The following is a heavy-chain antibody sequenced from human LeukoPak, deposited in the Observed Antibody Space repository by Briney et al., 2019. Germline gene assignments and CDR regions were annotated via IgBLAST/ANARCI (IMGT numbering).Heavy chain of an antibody. J-gene: IGHJ6*03. CDR1: GFTFSSYW. V-gene: IGHV3-7*01. D-gene: IGHD3-3*01. Sequence: GGSLRLSCAASGFTFSSYWMSWVRQAPGKGLEWVANIKEDGSEKNYVDSVKGRFTISRDNAKNSLYLQMNSLRTEDTAVYYCARGQRAHVEWSSYMDVWGKGTTVTVSS. CDR3: ARGQRAHVEWSSYMDV. CDR2: IKEDGSEK.